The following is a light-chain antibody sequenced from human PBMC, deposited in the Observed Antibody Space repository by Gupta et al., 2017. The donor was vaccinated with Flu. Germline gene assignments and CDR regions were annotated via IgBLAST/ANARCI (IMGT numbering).Light chain of an antibody. CDR3: KQWKHCPWI. Sequence: DVVMTQSPLSLPVTLGQPASISCRSSQSLLDSDGDTHLTWFQQRPGQSPRRLIYKDSNRDCGVPDRFSGSGSGTDFTLKISSGEAEDVGVYYCKQWKHCPWIFGQGTKLDIK. CDR1: QSLLDSDGDTH. J-gene: IGKJ2*01. CDR2: KDS. V-gene: IGKV2-30*01.